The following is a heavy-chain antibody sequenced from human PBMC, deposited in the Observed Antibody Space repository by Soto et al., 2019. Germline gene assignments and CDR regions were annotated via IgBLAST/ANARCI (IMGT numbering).Heavy chain of an antibody. V-gene: IGHV3-49*03. D-gene: IGHD3-22*01. CDR2: IRSKAYGGTT. CDR1: GGSISSYY. Sequence: LSLTCTVSGGSISSYYWSWFRQAPGKGLEWVGFIRSKAYGGTTEYAASVKGRFTISRDDSKSIAYLQMNSLKTEDTAVYYCTSCSSGYYYENWYFDLWGRGTLVT. J-gene: IGHJ2*01. CDR3: TSCSSGYYYENWYFDL.